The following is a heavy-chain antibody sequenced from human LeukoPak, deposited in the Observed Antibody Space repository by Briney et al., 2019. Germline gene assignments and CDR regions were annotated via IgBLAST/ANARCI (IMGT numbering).Heavy chain of an antibody. CDR1: GGSISSYY. CDR2: IYYSEST. CDR3: ARVDSSGYHRTYYFDY. J-gene: IGHJ4*02. D-gene: IGHD3-22*01. Sequence: KPSETLSLTCTVSGGSISSYYWSWIRQPPGKGLEWIGYIYYSESTNYNPSLKSRVTISVDTSKNQFSLKLSSVTAADTAVYYCARVDSSGYHRTYYFDYWGQGTLVTVSS. V-gene: IGHV4-59*01.